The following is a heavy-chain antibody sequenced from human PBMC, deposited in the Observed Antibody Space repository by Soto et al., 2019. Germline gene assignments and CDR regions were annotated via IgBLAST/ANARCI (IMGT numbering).Heavy chain of an antibody. D-gene: IGHD2-2*01. CDR3: ASVPISCGSSSCDTEGFES. V-gene: IGHV3-23*01. CDR2: ISAGGSDT. Sequence: EVQLLDSGGGWVQPGGSLRLSCVASGFVFSDYAMSWVRQAPGKGLEWVSAISAGGSDTYYADSVKGRFTVSRVNSKNTLYLPMNTLRAEDTAIYYCASVPISCGSSSCDTEGFESRGQGLLVTVSS. J-gene: IGHJ4*02. CDR1: GFVFSDYA.